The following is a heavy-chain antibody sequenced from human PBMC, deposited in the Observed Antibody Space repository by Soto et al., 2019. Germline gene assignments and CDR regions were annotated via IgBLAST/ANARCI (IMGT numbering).Heavy chain of an antibody. Sequence: EVQLVESGGGLVQSGGSLRLSCAASGFTLGNYWMHWVLQAPGKGLVWVSRINDYGTTINYAESVEGRFIISRDDAKSEVYIQMNNVRAEYSAVYYCARGGLEPFDYWGQGALVTVSS. CDR3: ARGGLEPFDY. D-gene: IGHD1-1*01. CDR2: INDYGTTI. V-gene: IGHV3-74*01. CDR1: GFTLGNYW. J-gene: IGHJ4*02.